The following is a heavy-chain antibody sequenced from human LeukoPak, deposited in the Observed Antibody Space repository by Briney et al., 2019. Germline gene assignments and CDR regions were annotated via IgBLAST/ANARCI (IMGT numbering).Heavy chain of an antibody. D-gene: IGHD4-11*01. CDR2: ISSSSIYI. V-gene: IGHV3-21*01. J-gene: IGHJ4*02. CDR1: GFTFRSYD. Sequence: GGSLRLSCAASGFTFRSYDMSWVRQAPGKGLEWVSSISSSSIYIYYADSVKGRFTISRDNAKSSLSLQMNSLRAEDTAVYYCARGHSNYGDYFDYWGQGTLVTVSS. CDR3: ARGHSNYGDYFDY.